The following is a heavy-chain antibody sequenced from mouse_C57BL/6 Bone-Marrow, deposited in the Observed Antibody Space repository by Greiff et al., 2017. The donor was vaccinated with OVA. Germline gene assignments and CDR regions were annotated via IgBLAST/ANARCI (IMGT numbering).Heavy chain of an antibody. V-gene: IGHV1-19*01. J-gene: IGHJ3*01. CDR2: INPYNGGT. CDR1: GYTFTDYY. D-gene: IGHD2-4*01. Sequence: VQLKQSGPVLVKPGASVKMSCKASGYTFTDYYMNWVKQSHGKSLEWIGVINPYNGGTSYNQKFKGKATLTVDKSSSTAYMELNSLTSEDSAVYYCARDYDVAWFAYWGQGTLVTVSA. CDR3: ARDYDVAWFAY.